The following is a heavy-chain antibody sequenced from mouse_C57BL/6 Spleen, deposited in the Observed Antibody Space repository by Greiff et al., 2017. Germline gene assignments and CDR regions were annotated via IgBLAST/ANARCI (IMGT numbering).Heavy chain of an antibody. D-gene: IGHD1-1*02. J-gene: IGHJ2*01. V-gene: IGHV5-4*01. CDR3: ARDGGGGLDY. Sequence: EVKVVESGGGLVKPGGSLKLSCAASGFTFSSYAMSWVRQTPKKRLEWVATISDGGSYTYYPDNVKGRFTISRDNAKNNLYLQMSHLKSEDTAMYYCARDGGGGLDYWGQGTTLTVSS. CDR1: GFTFSSYA. CDR2: ISDGGSYT.